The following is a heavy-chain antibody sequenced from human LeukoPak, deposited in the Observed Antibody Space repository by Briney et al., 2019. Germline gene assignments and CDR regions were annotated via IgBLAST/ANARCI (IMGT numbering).Heavy chain of an antibody. CDR3: ARVRVGAPLDY. CDR2: INSDGSST. CDR1: GFTFSSYW. V-gene: IGHV3-74*01. J-gene: IGHJ4*02. D-gene: IGHD1-26*01. Sequence: GGSLRLSCAASGFTFSSYWMHWVRQAPGKGLVWVSRINSDGSSTSYADSMKGRFTISRDNAKNTLYLQMNSLRAEDTAVYYCARVRVGAPLDYWGQGTLVTVSS.